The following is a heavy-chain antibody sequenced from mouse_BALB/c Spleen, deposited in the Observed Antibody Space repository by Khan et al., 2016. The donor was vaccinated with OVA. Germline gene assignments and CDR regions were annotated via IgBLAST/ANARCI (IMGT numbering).Heavy chain of an antibody. J-gene: IGHJ2*01. Sequence: QVRLQQSGAELVRPGASVKLSCTTSGYIFTSYCIHWVKQRSGQGLEWIVRIYPGTDNTYYNEKFKDKATLTADKSSSTAYMQLSSLKSEDTDVYFCAREEALDHFDHWGQGTTLTVSS. D-gene: IGHD3-2*02. CDR2: IYPGTDNT. CDR1: GYIFTSYC. CDR3: AREEALDHFDH. V-gene: IGHV1-76*01.